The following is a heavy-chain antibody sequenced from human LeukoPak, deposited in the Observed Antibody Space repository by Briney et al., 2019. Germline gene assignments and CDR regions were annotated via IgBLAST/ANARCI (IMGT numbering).Heavy chain of an antibody. J-gene: IGHJ4*01. CDR3: ARAGYSYGVDF. CDR2: ISSSSSYI. V-gene: IGHV3-21*01. Sequence: GGSLRLSCAASGFTFSSYSVNWVRQAPGKGLEWVSSISSSSSYIYYADSVKGRFTISRDNTKNSLYLQMNSLRAEDTAVYYCARAGYSYGVDFWGHGTLVSVSS. CDR1: GFTFSSYS. D-gene: IGHD5-18*01.